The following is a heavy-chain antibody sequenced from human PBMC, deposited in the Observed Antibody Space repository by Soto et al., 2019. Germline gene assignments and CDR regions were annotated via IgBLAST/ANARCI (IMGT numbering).Heavy chain of an antibody. CDR2: MNPYSNNA. V-gene: IGHV1-8*01. CDR3: ARGASYYYDKHGDYRNWYFDL. D-gene: IGHD3-22*01. CDR1: GYTFTTYD. J-gene: IGHJ2*01. Sequence: QAQLVQSGTEVKKPGASVKVSCQASGYTFTTYDIFWMRQATGEGLEWMGWMNPYSNNAGYAEKFQGRVTMTRDTSTSTAYMELSGLTSEDTAVYYCARGASYYYDKHGDYRNWYFDLWGRGTLLRVSS.